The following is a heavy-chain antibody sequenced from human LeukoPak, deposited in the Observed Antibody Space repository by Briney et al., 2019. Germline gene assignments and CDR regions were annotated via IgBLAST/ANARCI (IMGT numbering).Heavy chain of an antibody. CDR1: GFTFSSYA. D-gene: IGHD3-22*01. V-gene: IGHV3-64D*09. J-gene: IGHJ4*02. CDR2: ISSSGGST. Sequence: GGSLRLSCSASGFTFSSYAMHWVRQAPQEGLEYVSAISSSGGSTYYADSVKGRFTISRDNSKNTLYLQMSSLRAEDTAVYYCVNSQYYDSSGYYLGPYFDYWGQGTLVTVSS. CDR3: VNSQYYDSSGYYLGPYFDY.